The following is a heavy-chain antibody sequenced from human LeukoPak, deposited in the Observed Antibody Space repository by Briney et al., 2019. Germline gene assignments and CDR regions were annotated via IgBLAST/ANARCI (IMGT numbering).Heavy chain of an antibody. J-gene: IGHJ4*02. CDR2: INGDGSST. V-gene: IGHV3-74*01. CDR1: GFTFSSYW. D-gene: IGHD6-6*01. CDR3: ARDLGYSSSDLLADY. Sequence: GGSLRLSCAASGFTFSSYWMHWVRQAPGKGLMWVSRINGDGSSTSCADSVKGRFTISRDNAKNTLYLQMNSLRAEDTAVYYCARDLGYSSSDLLADYWGQGTLVTVSS.